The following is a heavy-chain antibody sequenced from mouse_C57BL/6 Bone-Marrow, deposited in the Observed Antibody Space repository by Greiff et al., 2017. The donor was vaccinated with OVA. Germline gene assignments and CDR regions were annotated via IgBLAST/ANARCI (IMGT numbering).Heavy chain of an antibody. D-gene: IGHD2-5*01. CDR3: AGSNYLAY. CDR2: ISNGGGST. CDR1: GFTFSDYY. Sequence: DVKLVESGGGLVQPGGSLKLSCAASGFTFSDYYMYWVRQTPEKRLEWVAYISNGGGSTYYPDTVKGRFTISRDNAKNTLYLQMSRLKAEDTAMYYCAGSNYLAYWGQGTLVTVSA. V-gene: IGHV5-12*01. J-gene: IGHJ3*01.